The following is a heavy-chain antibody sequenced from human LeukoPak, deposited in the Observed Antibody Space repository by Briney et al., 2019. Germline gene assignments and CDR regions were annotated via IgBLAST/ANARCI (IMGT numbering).Heavy chain of an antibody. CDR2: ISSHGGST. J-gene: IGHJ4*02. V-gene: IGHV3-64D*06. Sequence: GGSLRLSCLVSGFTFSSYTMHWVRQAPGKGLEYISAISSHGGSTYYADSVKGRFTISRDNSTNTLYLRMSSLRVEDTAVYYCARGSPAPDYWGKGTLVTVSS. CDR3: ARGSPAPDY. CDR1: GFTFSSYT. D-gene: IGHD3-16*01.